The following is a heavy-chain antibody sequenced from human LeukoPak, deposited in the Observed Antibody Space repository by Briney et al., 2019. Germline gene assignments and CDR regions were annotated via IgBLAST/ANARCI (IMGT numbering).Heavy chain of an antibody. V-gene: IGHV3-53*01. D-gene: IGHD6-13*01. CDR1: GFTVSSNY. Sequence: RTGGSLRLSCAASGFTVSSNYMSWVRQAPGKGLEWVSVIYSGGSTYYADSVKGRFTISRDNSKNTLYLQMNSLRAEDTAVYYCAKAASSSWPSYYYGMDVWGQGTTVTVSS. CDR2: IYSGGST. J-gene: IGHJ6*02. CDR3: AKAASSSWPSYYYGMDV.